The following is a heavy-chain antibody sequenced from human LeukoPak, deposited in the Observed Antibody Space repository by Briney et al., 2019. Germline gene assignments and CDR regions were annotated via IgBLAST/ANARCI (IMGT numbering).Heavy chain of an antibody. Sequence: GGSLRLSCGASGFTVFNNYMSWVRQAPGKGLEWVSVIYSDGTTYYADSVQGRFTISRDNSKNTVYLQMKSLRAEDTAVYFCARERSYYYYYMDVWGKGTTVTVSS. V-gene: IGHV3-53*01. CDR3: ARERSYYYYYMDV. CDR1: GFTVFNNY. D-gene: IGHD3-10*01. CDR2: IYSDGTT. J-gene: IGHJ6*03.